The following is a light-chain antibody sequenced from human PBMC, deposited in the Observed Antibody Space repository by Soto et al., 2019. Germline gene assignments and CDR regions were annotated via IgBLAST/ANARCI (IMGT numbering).Light chain of an antibody. CDR3: SSYSSSNTVL. Sequence: QSVLTQPASVSGSPGQSITISCTGASSDVGAYVSWYQHHPGKAPRLMIYGVSNRPSGASNRFSGSKSGNTASLTISGLQAEDEGDYYCSSYSSSNTVLFGGGTKLTVL. J-gene: IGLJ2*01. V-gene: IGLV2-14*03. CDR1: SSDVGAY. CDR2: GVS.